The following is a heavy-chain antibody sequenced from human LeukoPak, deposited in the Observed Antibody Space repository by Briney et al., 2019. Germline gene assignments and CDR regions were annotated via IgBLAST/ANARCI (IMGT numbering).Heavy chain of an antibody. Sequence: ASVKVSCKASGYTFTNYGISWVRQAPGQGLEWMGWISAYNGNTHYAQKLQGRVTMTTDTSTSTAYMELRSLRSDDTAVYYCARERFPVDYYMDVWGKGTTVTVSS. J-gene: IGHJ6*03. CDR2: ISAYNGNT. CDR3: ARERFPVDYYMDV. V-gene: IGHV1-18*01. CDR1: GYTFTNYG.